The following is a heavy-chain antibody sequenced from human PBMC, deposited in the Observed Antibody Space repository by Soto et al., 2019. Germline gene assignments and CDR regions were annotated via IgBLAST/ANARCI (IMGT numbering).Heavy chain of an antibody. CDR1: GGTFSSYA. D-gene: IGHD5-12*01. J-gene: IGHJ4*02. CDR2: IIPIFGTA. Sequence: QVQLVQSGAEVKKPGSSVKVSCKASGGTFSSYAISWVRQAPGQGLEWMGGIIPIFGTANYAQKFQGRVTITADESTSTAYMELSGLRSADTAVHYCARGYGGYVFGDLDYWGQGTLVTVSS. V-gene: IGHV1-69*01. CDR3: ARGYGGYVFGDLDY.